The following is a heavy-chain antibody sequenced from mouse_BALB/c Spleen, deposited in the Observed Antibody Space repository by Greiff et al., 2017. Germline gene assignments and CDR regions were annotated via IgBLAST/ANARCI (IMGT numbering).Heavy chain of an antibody. V-gene: IGHV5-17*02. CDR2: ISSGSSTI. CDR1: GFTFSSFG. D-gene: IGHD2-4*01. CDR3: ATGITTRAMDY. J-gene: IGHJ4*01. Sequence: EVQLVESGGGLVQPGGSRKLSCAASGFTFSSFGMHWVRQAPEKGLEWVAYISSGSSTIYYADTVKGRFTISRDNPKNTLFLQMTSLRSEDTAMYYCATGITTRAMDYWGQGTSVTVSS.